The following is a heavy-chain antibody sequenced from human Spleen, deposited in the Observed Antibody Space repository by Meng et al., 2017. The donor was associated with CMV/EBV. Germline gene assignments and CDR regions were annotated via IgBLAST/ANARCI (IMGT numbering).Heavy chain of an antibody. D-gene: IGHD2-8*01. J-gene: IGHJ3*01. CDR2: ISTSGGST. CDR1: GFTFNSYA. V-gene: IGHV3-23*01. Sequence: GESLKISCAASGFTFNSYAMSWVRQAPGKGLEWVSAISTSGGSTFYADSVKGRFTISRDSSKNTLYMQMNSLRAEDTAVYYCAKDRGDIILMAYASYAFDVWGQGTMVTVSS. CDR3: AKDRGDIILMAYASYAFDV.